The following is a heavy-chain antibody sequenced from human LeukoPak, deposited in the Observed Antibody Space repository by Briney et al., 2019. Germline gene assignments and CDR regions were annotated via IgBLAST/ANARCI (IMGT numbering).Heavy chain of an antibody. D-gene: IGHD3-22*01. CDR3: AREGYYDSSGYYSY. J-gene: IGHJ4*02. Sequence: GASVKVSCKASGGTFSSYAISWVRQAPGQGPEWMGRIIPIFGTANYAQKFQGRVTITTDESTSTAYMELSSLRSEDTAVYYCAREGYYDSSGYYSYWGQGTLVTVSS. V-gene: IGHV1-69*05. CDR1: GGTFSSYA. CDR2: IIPIFGTA.